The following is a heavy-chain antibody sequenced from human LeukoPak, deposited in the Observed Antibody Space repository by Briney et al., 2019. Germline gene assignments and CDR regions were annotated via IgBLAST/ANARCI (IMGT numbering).Heavy chain of an antibody. V-gene: IGHV3-74*01. CDR3: ARGGIRFIDY. J-gene: IGHJ4*02. Sequence: GGSLTLYCAASGFTFNSYWTFWLRQDPGKGLVWVSRIYSDRTSKNYADSVKGRFTFSRDNAKDTLFLQKNSLRAEDTAVYYCARGGIRFIDYWGQGTLVTVPS. CDR1: GFTFNSYW. CDR2: IYSDRTSK. D-gene: IGHD3-10*01.